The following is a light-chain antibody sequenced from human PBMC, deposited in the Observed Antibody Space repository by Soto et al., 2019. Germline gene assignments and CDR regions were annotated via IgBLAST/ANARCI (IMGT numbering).Light chain of an antibody. J-gene: IGKJ4*01. Sequence: DIQMTQSPSSLSASVGDRVTITCRARQGISNYLAWYQQKPGKVPKLLIYAASTLQSGVPSRFSGSGSGTDFTFTISSLQPEDVATYYCQKYNSAPLTFGGGTKVEIK. V-gene: IGKV1-27*01. CDR3: QKYNSAPLT. CDR2: AAS. CDR1: QGISNY.